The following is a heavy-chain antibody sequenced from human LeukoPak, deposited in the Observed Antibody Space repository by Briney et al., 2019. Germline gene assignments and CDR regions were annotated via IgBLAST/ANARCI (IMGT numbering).Heavy chain of an antibody. J-gene: IGHJ6*02. CDR3: ARVVGPYNGMDV. CDR1: GFTFSTYS. CDR2: ITSSSSTI. V-gene: IGHV3-48*02. Sequence: PGGCLRLSCAASGFTFSTYSMSWGRQAPGKGLEWVSYITSSSSTIYYADSVKGRFTISRDNAKNSLYLHMNSLRDEDTAVYYCARVVGPYNGMDVWGQGTEVTVSS. D-gene: IGHD1-26*01.